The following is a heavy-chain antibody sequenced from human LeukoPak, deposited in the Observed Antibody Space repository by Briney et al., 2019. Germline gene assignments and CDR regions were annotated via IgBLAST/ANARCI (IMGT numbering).Heavy chain of an antibody. CDR1: GFTFSSYW. Sequence: PGGSLRLSCAASGFTFSSYWMHWVRQAPGKGLVWVSAISGSGGSTYYADSVKGRFTISRDNSKNTLYLQMNSLRAEDTAVYYCAKVGKYDSSGYLIPTDYWGQGTLVTVSS. CDR2: ISGSGGST. J-gene: IGHJ4*02. V-gene: IGHV3-23*01. D-gene: IGHD3-22*01. CDR3: AKVGKYDSSGYLIPTDY.